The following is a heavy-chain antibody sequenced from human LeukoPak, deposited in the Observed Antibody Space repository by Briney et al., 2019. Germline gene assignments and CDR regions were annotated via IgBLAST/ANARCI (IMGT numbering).Heavy chain of an antibody. D-gene: IGHD3-10*01. CDR2: LSKSGNT. J-gene: IGHJ4*02. Sequence: SETLSLTCTVSGGSISSYYWSWIRLPPGKGLEWIGYLSKSGNTNYSPSLKSRVTIFGDTSKNQFFLKLSSVTAADTAVYYCARDMTPPVRFDFWGQGTLVTVSS. CDR3: ARDMTPPVRFDF. V-gene: IGHV4-59*01. CDR1: GGSISSYY.